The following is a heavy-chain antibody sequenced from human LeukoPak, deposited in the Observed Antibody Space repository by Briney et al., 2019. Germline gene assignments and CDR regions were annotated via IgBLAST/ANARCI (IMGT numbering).Heavy chain of an antibody. CDR3: ARHAELDCSSTSCYYYGMDV. J-gene: IGHJ6*02. CDR2: IYPGDSDT. D-gene: IGHD2-2*01. Sequence: GESLKISCKGSGYSFTSYWIGWVRQMPGKGLEWMGIIYPGDSDTRYSPSFQGQVTISADKSISTAYLQWSSLKASDTAMYYCARHAELDCSSTSCYYYGMDVWGQGTTVTVSS. CDR1: GYSFTSYW. V-gene: IGHV5-51*01.